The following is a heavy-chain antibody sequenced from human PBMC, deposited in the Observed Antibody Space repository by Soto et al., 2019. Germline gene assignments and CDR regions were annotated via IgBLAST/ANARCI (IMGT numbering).Heavy chain of an antibody. CDR2: ISGSGGST. CDR3: AKDVPDTIVVPAATFFDY. CDR1: GFTLGIYA. V-gene: IGHV3-23*01. Sequence: GALTLACTAYGFTLGIYAMSWVRQAPGKGLEWVSAISGSGGSTYYAYSVKGRFTISRDNSKNTLYLQMNSLRAEDTAVYDCAKDVPDTIVVPAATFFDYWGQGTLVTVSS. J-gene: IGHJ4*02. D-gene: IGHD2-2*01.